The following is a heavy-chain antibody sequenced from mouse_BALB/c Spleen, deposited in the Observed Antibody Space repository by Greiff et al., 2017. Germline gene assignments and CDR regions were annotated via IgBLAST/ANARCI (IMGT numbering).Heavy chain of an antibody. CDR3: ARANWDVRAMDY. CDR1: GFTFSSYG. Sequence: EVKLVESGGDLVKPGGSLKLSCAASGFTFSSYGMSWVRQTPDKRLEWVATISSGGSYTYYPDSVKGRFTISRDNAKNTLYLQMSSLKSEDTAMYYCARANWDVRAMDYWGQGTSVTVSS. J-gene: IGHJ4*01. CDR2: ISSGGSYT. D-gene: IGHD4-1*01. V-gene: IGHV5-6*01.